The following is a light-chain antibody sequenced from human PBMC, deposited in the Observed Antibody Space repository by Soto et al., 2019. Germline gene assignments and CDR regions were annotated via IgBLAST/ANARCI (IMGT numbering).Light chain of an antibody. Sequence: EIVLTQSPGTLSLSPGEGAALSCRASQSVNSSYLAWYQQKPGQAPRLLIYGASIRATGIPGRFSGSGSGTDFTLTISRLEPEDFAVYYCQQYGRSPLTFGPGTKVEIK. J-gene: IGKJ3*01. CDR1: QSVNSSY. V-gene: IGKV3-20*01. CDR3: QQYGRSPLT. CDR2: GAS.